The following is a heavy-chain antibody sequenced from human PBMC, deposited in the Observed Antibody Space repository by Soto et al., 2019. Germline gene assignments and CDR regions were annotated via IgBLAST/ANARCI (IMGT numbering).Heavy chain of an antibody. CDR2: IKQDGSEK. CDR1: GLTFSSYW. Sequence: EVQLAESGGGLVQPGGSLRLSCAASGLTFSSYWMSWVRQAPGKGLEWVANIKQDGSEKYYVDSVKGRFTISRDNAKNSLYLQMNSLRAEDTAVYYCAREDYYYDTSGYYGTFDLWGQGTMVTVSS. D-gene: IGHD3-22*01. J-gene: IGHJ3*01. CDR3: AREDYYYDTSGYYGTFDL. V-gene: IGHV3-7*01.